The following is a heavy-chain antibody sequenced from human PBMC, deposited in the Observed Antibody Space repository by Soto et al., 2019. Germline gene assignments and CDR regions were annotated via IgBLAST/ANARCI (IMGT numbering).Heavy chain of an antibody. V-gene: IGHV5-51*01. J-gene: IGHJ6*02. CDR1: GYSFSSHW. D-gene: IGHD1-20*01. Sequence: GESLKISCNGSGYSFSSHWIGWVRQMPGKGLEWMGFIYPGDSETRYSPSFQGQVTISADRSISTAYLQWNRLKASDSAMYYCERNITNYYLYYGMDVWGQGTKVTVYS. CDR2: IYPGDSET. CDR3: ERNITNYYLYYGMDV.